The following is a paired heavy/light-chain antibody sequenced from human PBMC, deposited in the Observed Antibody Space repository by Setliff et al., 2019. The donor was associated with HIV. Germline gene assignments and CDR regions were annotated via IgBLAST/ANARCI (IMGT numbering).Heavy chain of an antibody. J-gene: IGHJ4*02. V-gene: IGHV3-74*01. CDR2: IKNDGIDT. CDR1: GFIFSSYW. CDR3: ARGGRSWGGFDY. Sequence: EVQLVESGGGLVQPGGSLRLSCAASGFIFSSYWIHWVRQAPGKGPVWVSRIKNDGIDTIYADSVKGRFSISRDNAKNTVYLQMNSLRVEDTAVYYCARGGRSWGGFDYWGQGTLVTVSS. D-gene: IGHD3-16*01.
Light chain of an antibody. CDR1: QSISSSY. V-gene: IGKV3-20*01. CDR2: GAS. CDR3: QQYGTSPGHT. J-gene: IGKJ2*01. Sequence: EIVLTQSPGTLSLSPGERASLFCRASQSISSSYLAWYQQRPGQAPRLLIYGASSRATGIPDRFSGSGSGTDFTLTISRLEPEDFVVYYCQQYGTSPGHTFGQGTKLEIK.